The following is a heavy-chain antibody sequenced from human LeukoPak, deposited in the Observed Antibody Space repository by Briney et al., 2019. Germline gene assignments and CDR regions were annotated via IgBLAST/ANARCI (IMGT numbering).Heavy chain of an antibody. CDR3: ATAELSGSYYFDY. CDR1: GYTFTSYG. J-gene: IGHJ4*02. D-gene: IGHD1-26*01. CDR2: IGAYNGNT. V-gene: IGHV1-18*01. Sequence: ASVEVSCKASGYTFTSYGISWVRQAPGQGLEWMGWIGAYNGNTNYAQKFQGRVTMTEDTSTDTAYMELSSLRSEDTAVYYCATAELSGSYYFDYWGQGTLVTVSS.